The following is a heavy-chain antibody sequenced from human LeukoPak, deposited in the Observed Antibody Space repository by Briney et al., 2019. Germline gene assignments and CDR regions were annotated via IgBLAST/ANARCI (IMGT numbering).Heavy chain of an antibody. CDR3: TRAAPLDSSGSHTYYFDY. D-gene: IGHD3-22*01. CDR1: GGSISSYY. CDR2: FHTSGST. Sequence: SETLSLTCTVSGGSISSYYWSWIRQPAGKGLEWIGRFHTSGSTNYNPPLKSRVTMSLDTSNNQFSLKLSSVTAADTAVYYCTRAAPLDSSGSHTYYFDYWGQGTLVTVSS. V-gene: IGHV4-4*07. J-gene: IGHJ4*02.